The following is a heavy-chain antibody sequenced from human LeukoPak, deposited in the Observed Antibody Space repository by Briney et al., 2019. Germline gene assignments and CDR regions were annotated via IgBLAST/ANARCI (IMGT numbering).Heavy chain of an antibody. CDR2: IYYSGST. V-gene: IGHV4-59*08. CDR3: ARRAAYCSSTSCPFDY. CDR1: GGPISSYY. Sequence: SETLSLTCTVSGGPISSYYWSWIRQPPGKGLEWIGYIYYSGSTNYNPSLKSRVTISVDTSKNQFSLKLSSVTAADTAVYYCARRAAYCSSTSCPFDYWGQGTLVTVSS. D-gene: IGHD2-2*01. J-gene: IGHJ4*02.